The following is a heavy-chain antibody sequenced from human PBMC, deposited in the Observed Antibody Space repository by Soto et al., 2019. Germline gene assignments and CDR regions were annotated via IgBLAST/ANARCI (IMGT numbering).Heavy chain of an antibody. Sequence: PGGSLRLSCAASGFTFSGHWMHWVRQVPGMGLEWVSRINTDGGSSAYADSVKGRFTISRDNAKNTLYLQMNGLRAEDTAVYYCAREAGYCSRTSCYRRAFDTWGQGTTVTVSS. CDR3: AREAGYCSRTSCYRRAFDT. J-gene: IGHJ3*02. CDR2: INTDGGSS. V-gene: IGHV3-74*03. D-gene: IGHD2-2*01. CDR1: GFTFSGHW.